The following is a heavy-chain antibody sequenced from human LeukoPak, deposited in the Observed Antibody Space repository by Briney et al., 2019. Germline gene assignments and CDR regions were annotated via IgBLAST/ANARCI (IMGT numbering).Heavy chain of an antibody. Sequence: GASVKVSCKASGYTFIGYYMHWMRQAPGQGLEWMGWINPNSGGTNYAQKFQGRVTMTRDTSISTAYMELSSLRSDDTAVYYCARHLQEIAVAVFDYWGQGTLVTVSS. CDR1: GYTFIGYY. D-gene: IGHD6-19*01. J-gene: IGHJ4*02. CDR2: INPNSGGT. V-gene: IGHV1-2*02. CDR3: ARHLQEIAVAVFDY.